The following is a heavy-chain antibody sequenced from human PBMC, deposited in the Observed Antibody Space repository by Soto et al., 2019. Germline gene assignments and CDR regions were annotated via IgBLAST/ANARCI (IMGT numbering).Heavy chain of an antibody. V-gene: IGHV1-18*01. D-gene: IGHD5-18*01. CDR2: ISAYNGNT. CDR3: ARDRAPTLRGYSYGHTYYYYGMDV. CDR1: GYTFTSYG. J-gene: IGHJ6*02. Sequence: GASVKVSCKASGYTFTSYGISWVRQAPGQGLEWMGWISAYNGNTNYAQKLQGRVTMTTDTSTSTAYMELRSLRSDDTAVYYCARDRAPTLRGYSYGHTYYYYGMDVWGQGTTVTVSS.